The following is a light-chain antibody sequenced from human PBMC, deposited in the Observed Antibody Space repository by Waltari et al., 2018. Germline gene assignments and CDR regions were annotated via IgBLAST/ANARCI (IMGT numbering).Light chain of an antibody. CDR1: RSNIGNNY. J-gene: IGLJ7*01. CDR3: GTWDSSLSGAV. V-gene: IGLV1-51*02. CDR2: EDT. Sequence: QSVLTQPPSVSAAPGQRVTISRPGGRSNIGNNYVTWYRQFPGTAPKLLIYEDTERPSGIAGRFSGSKSGTSATLDITGLQAGDEADYYCGTWDSSLSGAVFGGGTHLTVL.